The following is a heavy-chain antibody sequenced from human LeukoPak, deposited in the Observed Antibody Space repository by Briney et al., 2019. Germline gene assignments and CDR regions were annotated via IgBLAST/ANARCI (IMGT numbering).Heavy chain of an antibody. V-gene: IGHV3-53*01. CDR1: GFTVSSNY. CDR2: IYSGGST. J-gene: IGHJ5*02. D-gene: IGHD6-13*01. Sequence: GGSLRLSCAASGFTVSSNYMSWVRQAPGKGLEWVSVIYSGGSTYYADSVKGRFTISRDNSKNTLYLQMNSLRAEDTAVYHCARDLDIAAVGTGSDPWGQGTLVTVSS. CDR3: ARDLDIAAVGTGSDP.